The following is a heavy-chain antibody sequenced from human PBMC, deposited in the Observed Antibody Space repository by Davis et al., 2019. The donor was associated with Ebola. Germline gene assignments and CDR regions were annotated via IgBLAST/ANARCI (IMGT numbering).Heavy chain of an antibody. J-gene: IGHJ4*02. CDR3: AKYPALVDLGMNYFDY. CDR2: IYYSGST. V-gene: IGHV4-31*03. CDR1: GGSISSGGYY. Sequence: PSETLSLTCTVSGGSISSGGYYWSWIRQHPGKGLEWIGYIYYSGSTYYNPSLKSRVTISVDTSKNQFSLKLSSVTAADTAVYYCAKYPALVDLGMNYFDYWGQGTLVTVSS. D-gene: IGHD2-2*01.